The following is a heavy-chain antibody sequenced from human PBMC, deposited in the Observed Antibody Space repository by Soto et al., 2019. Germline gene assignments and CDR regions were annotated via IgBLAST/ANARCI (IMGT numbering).Heavy chain of an antibody. D-gene: IGHD4-4*01. CDR3: ARDLPTVTTGEYYYYYGMDV. J-gene: IGHJ6*02. CDR1: GFTFSSYA. Sequence: PGGSLRLSCAASGFTFSSYAMHWVRQAPGKGLEWVAVISYDGSNKYYADSVKGRFTISRDNSKNTLYLQMNSLRAEDTAVYYCARDLPTVTTGEYYYYYGMDVWGQGTTVTVSS. CDR2: ISYDGSNK. V-gene: IGHV3-30-3*01.